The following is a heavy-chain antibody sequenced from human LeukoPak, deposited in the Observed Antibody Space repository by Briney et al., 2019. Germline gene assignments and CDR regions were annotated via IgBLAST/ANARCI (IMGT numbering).Heavy chain of an antibody. V-gene: IGHV3-23*01. CDR1: GFTYFNYG. D-gene: IGHD3-9*01. CDR3: AKDLRWLLDY. J-gene: IGHJ4*02. CDR2: ISGSGGST. Sequence: GGSLRLSCAASGFTYFNYGMNWVRQAPGKGLEWVSGISGSGGSTYYADSAKGRFTISRDNSKNMLYLQMNSLRAEDTAVYYCAKDLRWLLDYWGQGTLVTVSS.